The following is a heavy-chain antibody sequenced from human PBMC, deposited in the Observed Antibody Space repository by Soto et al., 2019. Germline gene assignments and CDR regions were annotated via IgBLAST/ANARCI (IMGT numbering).Heavy chain of an antibody. D-gene: IGHD3-10*01. Sequence: SETLSLTCAVSGASISSDNWWSWVRQPPGKGMEWIGEIYHSGSTNFNPSLKSRVTISVDKSKNQFSLKLSSVTAADTAIYYCAGVSASVMLRGVVINWGQGTLVTVSS. V-gene: IGHV4-4*02. J-gene: IGHJ4*02. CDR2: IYHSGST. CDR1: GASISSDNW. CDR3: AGVSASVMLRGVVIN.